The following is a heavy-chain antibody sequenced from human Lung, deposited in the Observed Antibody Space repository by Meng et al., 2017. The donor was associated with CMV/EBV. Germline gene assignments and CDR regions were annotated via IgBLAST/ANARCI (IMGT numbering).Heavy chain of an antibody. J-gene: IGHJ6*02. Sequence: SVKVSCKASGGTFSSYAISWVRQAPGQGLEWMGGIIPIFGTANYAQKFQGRVTITTDESTSTAYMELSSLRSDDMAVYYCARVKRYCTGGSCSSTGYYGMDVWGQGTTVTVSS. D-gene: IGHD2-15*01. CDR3: ARVKRYCTGGSCSSTGYYGMDV. CDR1: GGTFSSYA. CDR2: IIPIFGTA. V-gene: IGHV1-69*05.